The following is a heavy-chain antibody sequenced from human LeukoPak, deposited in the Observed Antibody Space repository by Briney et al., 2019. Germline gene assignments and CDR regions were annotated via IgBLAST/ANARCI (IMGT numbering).Heavy chain of an antibody. V-gene: IGHV3-43*02. Sequence: GGSLRLSCAASGFNIGPYAMYWVRQGPGRGLEWVSVIKADGSGTFYSDSVRGRFTTSRDNSKNSLYLQMSSLSSVDTALYYCATWAFYHNLDVWGQGTTVAVSS. CDR1: GFNIGPYA. CDR2: IKADGSGT. CDR3: ATWAFYHNLDV. D-gene: IGHD1-1*01. J-gene: IGHJ6*02.